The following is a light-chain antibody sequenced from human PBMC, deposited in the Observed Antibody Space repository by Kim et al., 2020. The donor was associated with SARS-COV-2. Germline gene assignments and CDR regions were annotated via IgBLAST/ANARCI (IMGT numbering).Light chain of an antibody. J-gene: IGKJ1*01. CDR3: QQHWGLWT. CDR1: QSISNS. V-gene: IGKV1-5*03. CDR2: RAS. Sequence: SASVGDRVTITCRVSQSISNSLAWYQQKSGRAPKLLIYRASTLETGVPSRFSGSGSGTEFTLTITSLQSDDFATYYCQQHWGLWTFGQGTKVDIK.